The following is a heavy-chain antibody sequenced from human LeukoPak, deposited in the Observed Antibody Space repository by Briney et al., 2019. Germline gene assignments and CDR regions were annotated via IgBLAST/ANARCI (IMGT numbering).Heavy chain of an antibody. CDR3: AREADIVVVPAAMTFDY. D-gene: IGHD2-2*01. Sequence: ASVKVSCKASGYTLTGYYMHWVRQAPGQGLEWMGWINPNSGGTNYAQKFQGRVTMTRDTSISTAYMELSRLRSDDTAVYYCAREADIVVVPAAMTFDYWGQGTLVTVSS. CDR1: GYTLTGYY. CDR2: INPNSGGT. V-gene: IGHV1-2*02. J-gene: IGHJ4*02.